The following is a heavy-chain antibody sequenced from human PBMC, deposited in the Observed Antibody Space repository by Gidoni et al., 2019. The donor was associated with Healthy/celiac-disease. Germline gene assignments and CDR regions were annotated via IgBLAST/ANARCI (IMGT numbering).Heavy chain of an antibody. CDR1: GGSISRSNR. V-gene: IGHV4-4*02. D-gene: IGHD2-2*01. Sequence: QVQLQESGPGLVKPSGTLSLTCAVSGGSISRSNRWSLVRQPPGKGLEWSGEIYHSGSTTYNPSLKSRVTKSVDKSKNQFSLKLSSVTAADTAVYYCARGNCSSTSCYVGSWFDPWGQGTLVTVSS. J-gene: IGHJ5*02. CDR2: IYHSGST. CDR3: ARGNCSSTSCYVGSWFDP.